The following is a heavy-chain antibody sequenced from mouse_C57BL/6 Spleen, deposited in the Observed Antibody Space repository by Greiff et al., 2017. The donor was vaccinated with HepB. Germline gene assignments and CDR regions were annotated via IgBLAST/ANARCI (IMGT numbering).Heavy chain of an antibody. Sequence: VQLQQSGAELVKPGASVTLSCKASGYTFTDYDMHWVKQRPEHGLEWIGYIDPETGSTKYNQKFKGKAILTADKSSSTAYMQLSSLTSEDSAVYFCARSRSSSGFAYWGQGTPLTVSA. CDR2: IDPETGST. V-gene: IGHV1-15*01. D-gene: IGHD1-1*01. CDR3: ARSRSSSGFAY. CDR1: GYTFTDYD. J-gene: IGHJ2*01.